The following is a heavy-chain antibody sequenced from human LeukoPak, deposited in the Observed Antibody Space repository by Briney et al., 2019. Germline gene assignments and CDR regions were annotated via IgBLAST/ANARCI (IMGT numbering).Heavy chain of an antibody. J-gene: IGHJ4*02. CDR1: GGSISCYY. CDR3: ARGSGPDYFDY. V-gene: IGHV4-4*09. CDR2: IYSGGST. D-gene: IGHD1-14*01. Sequence: SAPLTLSCIVSGGSISCYYWCWIRQPPGKGLGWSGYIYSGGSTNYSPSLKSRGTISVDTSKNEFSLKLSSVTAADTAVYYCARGSGPDYFDYWGQGTLVTVS.